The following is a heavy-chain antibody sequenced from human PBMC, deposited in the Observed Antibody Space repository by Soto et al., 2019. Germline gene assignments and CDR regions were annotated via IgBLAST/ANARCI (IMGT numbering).Heavy chain of an antibody. V-gene: IGHV1-69*13. CDR2: IIPLFATA. Sequence: SVKVSCKASGDTFSNNAINWVRQAPGQGLEWMGGIIPLFATAKYAQTFQDRVTITADESTSTVYMELRSLRSEDTAVYYCARVGGSLTYYYPMDVWGQGTTVTVSS. CDR1: GDTFSNNA. J-gene: IGHJ6*02. CDR3: ARVGGSLTYYYPMDV. D-gene: IGHD1-26*01.